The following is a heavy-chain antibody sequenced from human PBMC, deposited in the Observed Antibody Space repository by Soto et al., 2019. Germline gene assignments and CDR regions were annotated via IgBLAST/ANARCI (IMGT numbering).Heavy chain of an antibody. CDR3: ARLSLAVPKYFDY. V-gene: IGHV3-66*01. CDR1: GFTVSSNY. J-gene: IGHJ4*02. D-gene: IGHD6-6*01. CDR2: IYSGGST. Sequence: GGSLRLSCAASGFTVSSNYMSWVRQAPGKGLEWVSVIYSGGSTYYADSVKGRFTISRDNSKNTLYLQMNSLRAEDTAVYYCARLSLAVPKYFDYWGQGTLVTVSS.